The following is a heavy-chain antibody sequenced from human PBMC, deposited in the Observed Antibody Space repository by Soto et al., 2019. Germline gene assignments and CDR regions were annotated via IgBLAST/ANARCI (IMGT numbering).Heavy chain of an antibody. Sequence: SEPLSLPSPDSVGSISGYYWSWIRQPPGKGLEWIGYIYYSGSTNYNPSLKSRVTISVDTSKNQFSLKLSSVTAADTAVYYCARFWNNWFDPWGQGTLVTVS. J-gene: IGHJ5*02. V-gene: IGHV4-59*01. CDR3: ARFWNNWFDP. D-gene: IGHD1-1*01. CDR2: IYYSGST. CDR1: VGSISGYY.